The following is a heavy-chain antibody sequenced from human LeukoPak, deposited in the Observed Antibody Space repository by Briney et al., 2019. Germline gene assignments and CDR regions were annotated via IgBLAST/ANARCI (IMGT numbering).Heavy chain of an antibody. Sequence: GGSLRLSCAASGFTFSSYAMSWVRQAPGKGLEWVSAISGSGGSTYYADSVKGRFTISRDNSKNTLYLQMNSLRAEDTAVYYCAKAIHSSGWYATDAFDIWGQGTMVTVSS. CDR2: ISGSGGST. J-gene: IGHJ3*02. V-gene: IGHV3-23*01. CDR1: GFTFSSYA. D-gene: IGHD6-19*01. CDR3: AKAIHSSGWYATDAFDI.